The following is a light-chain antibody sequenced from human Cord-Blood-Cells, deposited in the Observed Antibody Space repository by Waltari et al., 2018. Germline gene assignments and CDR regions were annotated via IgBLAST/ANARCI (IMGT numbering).Light chain of an antibody. Sequence: QSALTQPASVSGSPGQSITIPCTGTSSDVGGYNYVPWYQQHPGKAPKPMIYEVSNRPSGVSNRLSGSKSGNTASLTISGLQAEDEADYYCSSYTSSSTLVFGGGTKLTVL. CDR1: SSDVGGYNY. CDR3: SSYTSSSTLV. V-gene: IGLV2-14*01. CDR2: EVS. J-gene: IGLJ2*01.